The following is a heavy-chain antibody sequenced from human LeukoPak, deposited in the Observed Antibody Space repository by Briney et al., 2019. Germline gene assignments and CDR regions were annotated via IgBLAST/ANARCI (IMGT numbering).Heavy chain of an antibody. CDR1: GYKFIGYW. CDR3: ARPIGVPTGGFDY. D-gene: IGHD2-2*01. J-gene: IGHJ4*02. Sequence: GESLRISCKASGYKFIGYWIGWVRQMPGKGLEWMGIIYPGDSDTRYSPSFQGQVTISADKSISTAYLQWSSLKASDTAMYYCARPIGVPTGGFDYWGQGTLVTVSS. CDR2: IYPGDSDT. V-gene: IGHV5-51*01.